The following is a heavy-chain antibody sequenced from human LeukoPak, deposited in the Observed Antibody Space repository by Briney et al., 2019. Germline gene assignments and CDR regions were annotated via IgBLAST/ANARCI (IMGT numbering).Heavy chain of an antibody. D-gene: IGHD5-18*01. J-gene: IGHJ6*02. CDR3: ARKKRVDTDSIMVYYYYAMDV. CDR2: IWYDGSNK. CDR1: GFTFGSYG. Sequence: GGSLRLSCAASGFTFGSYGMHWIRQAPGKGLEWVAVIWYDGSNKYYADSVKGRFTISRDNSKKTLYLQMNNLRAEDTAVYYCARKKRVDTDSIMVYYYYAMDVWGQGTTVTVSS. V-gene: IGHV3-33*01.